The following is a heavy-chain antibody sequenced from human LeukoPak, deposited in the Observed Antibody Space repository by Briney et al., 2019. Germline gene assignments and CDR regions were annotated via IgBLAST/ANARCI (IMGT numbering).Heavy chain of an antibody. J-gene: IGHJ4*02. CDR1: GFTFSSYG. CDR2: IRYDGSNK. V-gene: IGHV3-30*02. Sequence: GGSLRLSCAASGFTFSSYGMHWVRQAPGKGLEWVAFIRYDGSNKYYADSVKGRFTISRDNSKNTLYLQMNGLRTEDTAVYYCARWSSALDYWGQGTLVTVSS. CDR3: ARWSSALDY. D-gene: IGHD3-3*01.